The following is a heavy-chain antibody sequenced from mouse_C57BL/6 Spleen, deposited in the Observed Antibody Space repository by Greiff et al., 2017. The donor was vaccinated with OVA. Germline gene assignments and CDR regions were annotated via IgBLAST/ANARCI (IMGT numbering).Heavy chain of an antibody. CDR2: ISYDGSN. V-gene: IGHV3-6*01. CDR1: GYSITSGHY. CDR3: ARDNYGSSSRYFDV. Sequence: EVKLQESGPGLVKPSQSLSLTCSVTGYSITSGHYWNWIRQFPGNKLEWMGYISYDGSNNYNPSLKNRISITRDTSKNQFFLKLNSVTTEDTATYYCARDNYGSSSRYFDVWGTGTTVTVSS. J-gene: IGHJ1*03. D-gene: IGHD1-1*01.